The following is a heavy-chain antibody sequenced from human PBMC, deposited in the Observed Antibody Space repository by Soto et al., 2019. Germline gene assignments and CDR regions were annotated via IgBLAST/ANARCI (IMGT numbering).Heavy chain of an antibody. CDR3: ARGKLYDSSGYRSLFDY. V-gene: IGHV4-31*03. CDR2: IYYSGST. D-gene: IGHD3-22*01. Sequence: SETLSITFTVCGDSISSGGYYWSWIRQHPGKGLEWIGYIYYSGSTYYNPSLKSRVTISVDTSKNQFSLKLSSVTAADTAVYYCARGKLYDSSGYRSLFDYWGQGTLVTVSS. CDR1: GDSISSGGYY. J-gene: IGHJ4*02.